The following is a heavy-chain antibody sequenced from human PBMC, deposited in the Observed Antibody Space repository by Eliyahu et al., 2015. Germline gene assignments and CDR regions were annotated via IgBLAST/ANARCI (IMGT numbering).Heavy chain of an antibody. V-gene: IGHV3-9*01. CDR1: GFSFGDYA. J-gene: IGHJ4*02. D-gene: IGHD3-10*01. CDR3: ARGDYHGSGAHCDH. CDR2: VSXDGVNK. Sequence: EVRLVESGGGFVQPGSSLRLSCVPSGFSFGDYAMHWVRXAPGKGXEWVSGVSXDGVNKPYAEXVRDRFTISRDNAKNSLYLQINSLRSEDSALYYCARGDYHGSGAHCDHWGQGTLVTVSS.